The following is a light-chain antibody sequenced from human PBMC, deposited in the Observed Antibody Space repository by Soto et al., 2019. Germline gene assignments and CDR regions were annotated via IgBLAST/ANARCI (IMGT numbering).Light chain of an antibody. CDR2: GAS. V-gene: IGKV3-15*01. J-gene: IGKJ1*01. Sequence: EIGLTQSPGILSLSPWERATLSCRASESLSSGFLAWYQQKRGQAPRLLIYGASSRATGIPARFSGSGSGTEFTLTISSLQSEDFAVYYCQQYNNWPTFGQGTKVDIK. CDR3: QQYNNWPT. CDR1: ESLSSG.